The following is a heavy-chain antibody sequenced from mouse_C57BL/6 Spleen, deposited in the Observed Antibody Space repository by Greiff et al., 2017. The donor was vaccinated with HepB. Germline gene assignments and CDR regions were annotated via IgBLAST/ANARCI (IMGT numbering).Heavy chain of an antibody. J-gene: IGHJ2*01. Sequence: VQLQQPGAELVKPGASVKLSCKASGYTFTSYWMQWVKQRPGQGLEWIGEIDPSDSYTNYNQKFKGKATLTVDTSSSTAYMQLSSLTSEDSAVYYCARGDYGNCFDYWGQGTTLTVAS. CDR3: ARGDYGNCFDY. D-gene: IGHD2-1*01. V-gene: IGHV1-50*01. CDR2: IDPSDSYT. CDR1: GYTFTSYW.